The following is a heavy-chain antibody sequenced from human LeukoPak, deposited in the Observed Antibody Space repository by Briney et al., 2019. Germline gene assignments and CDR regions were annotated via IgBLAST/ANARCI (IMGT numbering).Heavy chain of an antibody. CDR1: GFTFDDYA. D-gene: IGHD5-12*01. CDR3: AKDRWLRSVSYYFDY. J-gene: IGHJ4*02. Sequence: GGSLRLSCAASGFTFDDYAMHWVRQAPGKGLEWVSGISWNSGSIGYADSVKGRFTISRDNAKNSLYLQINSLRAEDTALYYCAKDRWLRSVSYYFDYWGQGTLVTVSS. V-gene: IGHV3-9*01. CDR2: ISWNSGSI.